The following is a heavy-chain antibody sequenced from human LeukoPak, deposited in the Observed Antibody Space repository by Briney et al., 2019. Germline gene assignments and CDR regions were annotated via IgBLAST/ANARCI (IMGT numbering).Heavy chain of an antibody. CDR1: GGSISSSSYY. D-gene: IGHD3-10*01. Sequence: SETLSLTCTVSGGSISSSSYYCAWIRQPPGKGLEWIGSIHYSGSTYYNPSLKSRVTMSVDTSKNQFSLKLSSVTAADTAVYYCARGRSGSYYVYYYYYMDVWGKGTTVTVSS. CDR3: ARGRSGSYYVYYYYYMDV. CDR2: IHYSGST. J-gene: IGHJ6*03. V-gene: IGHV4-39*01.